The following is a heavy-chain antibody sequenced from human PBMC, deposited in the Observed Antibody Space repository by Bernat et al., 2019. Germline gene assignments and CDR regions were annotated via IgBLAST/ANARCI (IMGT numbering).Heavy chain of an antibody. D-gene: IGHD6-19*01. V-gene: IGHV6-1*01. CDR1: GDSVSSNSAA. CDR3: ARGPSSGWVNWFDP. CDR2: TYYRSKWYN. Sequence: QVQLQQPGPGLVKPSQTPSLTCAISGDSVSSNSAAWNWIRQSPSRGLEWLRRTYYRSKWYNDYAVSVKSRITINPDTSKNQFSLLLNSVTPEDTAVYYCARGPSSGWVNWFDPWGQGTLVTVSS. J-gene: IGHJ5*02.